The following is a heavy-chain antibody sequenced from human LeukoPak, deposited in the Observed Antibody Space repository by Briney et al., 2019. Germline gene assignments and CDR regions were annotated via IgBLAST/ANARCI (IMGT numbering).Heavy chain of an antibody. CDR3: ATDLLTGDDWYFDL. CDR1: GYTFTSYD. J-gene: IGHJ2*01. Sequence: ASVKVSCKASGYTFTSYDINWVQQAPGKGLEWMGLVDPEDGETIYAEKFQGRVTITADTSTDTAYMELSSLRSEDTAVYYCATDLLTGDDWYFDLWGRGTLVTVSS. V-gene: IGHV1-69-2*01. D-gene: IGHD7-27*01. CDR2: VDPEDGET.